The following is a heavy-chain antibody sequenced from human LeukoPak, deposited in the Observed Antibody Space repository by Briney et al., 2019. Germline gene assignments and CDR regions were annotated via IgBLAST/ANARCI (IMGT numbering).Heavy chain of an antibody. J-gene: IGHJ4*02. CDR3: AKDPFHSSSWYSFDY. Sequence: PGGSLRLSCAASGXTFSSYAMSWVRQAPGKGLEWVSAISGSGGSTYYADSVKGRFTISRDNSKNTLYLQMNSLRAEDTAVYYCAKDPFHSSSWYSFDYWGQGTLVTVSS. V-gene: IGHV3-23*01. D-gene: IGHD6-13*01. CDR1: GXTFSSYA. CDR2: ISGSGGST.